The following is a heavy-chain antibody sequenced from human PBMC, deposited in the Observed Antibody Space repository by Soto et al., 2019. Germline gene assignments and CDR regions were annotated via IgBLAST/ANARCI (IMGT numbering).Heavy chain of an antibody. CDR1: GYTFTGYY. D-gene: IGHD6-13*01. CDR2: INPNSGGT. Sequence: GASVKVSCKASGYTFTGYYMHWGRQAPGQGLEWMGWINPNSGGTNYAQKVQGWVTMTRDTSISTAYMELSRLRSDDTAVYYCARGVSQTNWFDPWGQGTLDPVSS. CDR3: ARGVSQTNWFDP. V-gene: IGHV1-2*04. J-gene: IGHJ5*02.